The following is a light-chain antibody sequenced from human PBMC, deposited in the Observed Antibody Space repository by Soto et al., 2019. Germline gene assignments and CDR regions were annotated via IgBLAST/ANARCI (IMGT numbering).Light chain of an antibody. CDR1: SSDVGGYNH. CDR2: EVT. J-gene: IGLJ1*01. Sequence: QSVLTQPASVSGSPGQSITISCTGTSSDVGGYNHVSWYQHHPGKAPKLMIYEVTKRPSGVSNRFSGSKSGNTASLTVSELQAEDEADYYCSSYTGGNPSYVFGTGTKVTVL. V-gene: IGLV2-14*01. CDR3: SSYTGGNPSYV.